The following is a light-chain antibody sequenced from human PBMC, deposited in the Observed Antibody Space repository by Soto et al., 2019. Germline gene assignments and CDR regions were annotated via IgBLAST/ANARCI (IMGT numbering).Light chain of an antibody. Sequence: EIVLTQSPGTLSLSPGERATLSCRTSQSVSNNYLAWYQQKPGQAPRLLIYGASSRATGIPDRFSGSGSGTDFTLTISRLEPEDFAVYYCQQRSNWPPITFGQGTRLEI. CDR1: QSVSNNY. CDR2: GAS. CDR3: QQRSNWPPIT. J-gene: IGKJ5*01. V-gene: IGKV3D-20*02.